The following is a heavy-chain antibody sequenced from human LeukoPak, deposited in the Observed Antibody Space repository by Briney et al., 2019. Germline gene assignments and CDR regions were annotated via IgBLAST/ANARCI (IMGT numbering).Heavy chain of an antibody. V-gene: IGHV4-34*01. J-gene: IGHJ1*01. D-gene: IGHD6-13*01. CDR3: AGGPRIAAAGHFQH. Sequence: SETLSLTCAVYGVSFSGFYWSWIRQPPGKGLEWIGEINHSGSTYYNPSLKSRVSISVDTSRKQFSLKLTSLTAADTSVYYCAGGPRIAAAGHFQHWGQGTLVTVSS. CDR1: GVSFSGFY. CDR2: INHSGST.